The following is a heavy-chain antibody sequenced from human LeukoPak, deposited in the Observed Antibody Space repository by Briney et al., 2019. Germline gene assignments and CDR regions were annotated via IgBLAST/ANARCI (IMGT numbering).Heavy chain of an antibody. CDR3: ARLPRYCSSTSCHFDY. CDR1: GYSFTSYW. V-gene: IGHV5-51*01. CDR2: IYPGDSDT. Sequence: GESLKISCKGSGYSFTSYWIGWVRQMPGKGLEWTGIIYPGDSDTRYSPSFQGQVTISADKSISTAYLQWSSLKASDTAMYYCARLPRYCSSTSCHFDYWGQGTLVTVSS. D-gene: IGHD2-2*01. J-gene: IGHJ4*02.